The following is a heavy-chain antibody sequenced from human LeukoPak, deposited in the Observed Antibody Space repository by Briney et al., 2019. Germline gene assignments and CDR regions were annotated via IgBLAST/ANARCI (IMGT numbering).Heavy chain of an antibody. Sequence: ASVKVSCKASGYTFTGYYIHWVRQAPGQGLEWMGWINPNNGGTSYAQKFQGRVTMTRDTSISTAYMELSRLRSDDTAVYYCAREYYYDSSGYLYYFDYWGQGTLVTVSS. D-gene: IGHD3-22*01. CDR2: INPNNGGT. CDR1: GYTFTGYY. CDR3: AREYYYDSSGYLYYFDY. J-gene: IGHJ4*02. V-gene: IGHV1-2*02.